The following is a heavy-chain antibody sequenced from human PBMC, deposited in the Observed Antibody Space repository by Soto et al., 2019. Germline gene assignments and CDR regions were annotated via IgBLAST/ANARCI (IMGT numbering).Heavy chain of an antibody. V-gene: IGHV1-69*13. Sequence: GASVKVSCKASGGTFSSYAISWVRQAPGQGLEWMGGIIPIFGTANYAQKFQGRVTITADESTSTAYMELSSLRSEDTAVYYCARDPKGYSSSNSPSHNWFDPWGQGTLVTVSS. D-gene: IGHD6-13*01. CDR3: ARDPKGYSSSNSPSHNWFDP. CDR2: IIPIFGTA. J-gene: IGHJ5*02. CDR1: GGTFSSYA.